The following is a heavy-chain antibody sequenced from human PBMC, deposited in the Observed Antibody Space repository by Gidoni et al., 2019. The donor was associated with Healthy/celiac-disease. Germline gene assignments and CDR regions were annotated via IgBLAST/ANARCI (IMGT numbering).Heavy chain of an antibody. V-gene: IGHV7-4-1*01. Sequence: QVQLVQSGSELKKPGASVTVSCQASGYPFTRYAMNWVRQAPGQGLEWMGWINTNTGNQTYAQGFTGRFVFSLDTSVSTAYLQICSLKAEDTAVYYCASRNYYDSSGKGAVQHWGQGTLVTVSS. CDR1: GYPFTRYA. CDR3: ASRNYYDSSGKGAVQH. D-gene: IGHD3-22*01. J-gene: IGHJ1*01. CDR2: INTNTGNQ.